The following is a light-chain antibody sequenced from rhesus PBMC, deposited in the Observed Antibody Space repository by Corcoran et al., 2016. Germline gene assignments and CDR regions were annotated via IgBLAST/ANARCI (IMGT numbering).Light chain of an antibody. Sequence: DIQMTQSPSSLSASVGDRVTITCRASQGINNYLSWYQQKPGKAPKPLFYYASSLETGVPSRFSGNRSGTDYTLTIDSRQPEDIATYYYQQYNKSPFTFGPGTKLDIK. CDR1: QGINNY. CDR3: QQYNKSPFT. J-gene: IGKJ3*01. CDR2: YAS. V-gene: IGKV1-66*01.